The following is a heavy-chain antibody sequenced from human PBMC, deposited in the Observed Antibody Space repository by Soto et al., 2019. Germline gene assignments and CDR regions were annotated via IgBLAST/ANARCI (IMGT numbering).Heavy chain of an antibody. CDR3: ARGTIRIAAAGLDFDY. V-gene: IGHV3-30-3*01. CDR2: ISYDGSNK. Sequence: QVQLVESGGGVVQPGRSLRLSCAASGFTFSSYAMHWVRQAPGKGLEWVAVISYDGSNKYYADSVKGRFTISRDNSKNTLYLQMNSLRAEDTAVYYCARGTIRIAAAGLDFDYWGQGTLVTVS. J-gene: IGHJ4*02. CDR1: GFTFSSYA. D-gene: IGHD6-13*01.